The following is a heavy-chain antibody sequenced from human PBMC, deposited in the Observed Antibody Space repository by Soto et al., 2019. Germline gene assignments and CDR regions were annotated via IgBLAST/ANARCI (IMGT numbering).Heavy chain of an antibody. V-gene: IGHV6-1*01. CDR3: VRLIGNSWLDF. J-gene: IGHJ1*01. CDR1: GDSVSSSSVT. D-gene: IGHD3-22*01. CDR2: TYYRSKWYN. Sequence: QVQLQQSEPGLVKPSQTLSLTCAISGDSVSSSSVTWNWIRQSPSRGLEWLGRTYYRSKWYNDYAESVKSXXTXNXXTSKNQFSLHLTSVTPEDAAVYYCVRLIGNSWLDFWGQGTLVTVSS.